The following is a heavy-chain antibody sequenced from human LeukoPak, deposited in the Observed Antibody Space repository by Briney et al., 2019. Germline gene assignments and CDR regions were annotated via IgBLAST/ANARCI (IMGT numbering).Heavy chain of an antibody. J-gene: IGHJ4*02. CDR1: GYTFTSYG. V-gene: IGHV1-18*01. Sequence: APVKVSCKASGYTFTSYGISWVRQAPGQGLGWMGWISAYNGNTNYAQKLQGRVTMTTDTSTSTAYMELRSLRSDDTAVYYCARDGLRLGELSPTPDYWGQGTLVTVSS. CDR2: ISAYNGNT. CDR3: ARDGLRLGELSPTPDY. D-gene: IGHD3-16*02.